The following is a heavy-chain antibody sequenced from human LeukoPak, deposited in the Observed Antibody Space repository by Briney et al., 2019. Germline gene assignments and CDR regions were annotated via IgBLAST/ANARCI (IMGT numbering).Heavy chain of an antibody. CDR2: IYYSGST. Sequence: PSETLSLTCAVSGGSISSYYWSWIRQPPGKGLEWIGYIYYSGSTNYNPSLKSRVTISVDTSKNQFSLKLSSVTAADTAVYYCASIAGGYFDYWGQGTLVTVSS. CDR1: GGSISSYY. CDR3: ASIAGGYFDY. D-gene: IGHD1-26*01. J-gene: IGHJ4*02. V-gene: IGHV4-59*01.